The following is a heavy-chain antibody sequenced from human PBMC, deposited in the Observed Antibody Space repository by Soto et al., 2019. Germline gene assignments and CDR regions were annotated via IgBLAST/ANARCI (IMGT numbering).Heavy chain of an antibody. V-gene: IGHV4-59*08. D-gene: IGHD4-17*01. Sequence: QVQLQQSGPRLVKPSETLSLTCTVSSGPDRSHNWGWIRQPPGRGREWIGYVYYTGDTAYNPSLRGRVTISADSSTNDISLPLNSVTAADTAVYYCVRQGIDYLHGLVDVWGQGTTVSVSS. CDR3: VRQGIDYLHGLVDV. CDR2: VYYTGDT. CDR1: SGPDRSHN. J-gene: IGHJ6*02.